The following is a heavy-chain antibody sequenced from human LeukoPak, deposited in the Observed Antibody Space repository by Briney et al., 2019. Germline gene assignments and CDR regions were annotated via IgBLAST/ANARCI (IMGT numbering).Heavy chain of an antibody. CDR2: ISYDGNNK. CDR3: SRSISVAGISRY. Sequence: GGSLRLSSAASGFTFSSHAMHWVRQAPGKGLEWVAVISYDGNNKYYADSVKGRFTVSRDNSKNTLYLQMNSLRAEDTAVYYCSRSISVAGISRYWGQGTLVTFSS. D-gene: IGHD6-19*01. V-gene: IGHV3-30-3*01. J-gene: IGHJ4*02. CDR1: GFTFSSHA.